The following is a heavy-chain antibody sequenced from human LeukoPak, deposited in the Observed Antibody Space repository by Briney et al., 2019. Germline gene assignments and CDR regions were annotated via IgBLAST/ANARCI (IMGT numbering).Heavy chain of an antibody. CDR3: ARDGYCSSTSCYTNWFDP. CDR2: IYTSGST. Sequence: SETLSLTCTVSGGTISSYYWSWIRQPAGKGLEWIGRIYTSGSTNYNPSLKSRVTMSVGTSKNQFSLKLSSVTAAETAVYYCARDGYCSSTSCYTNWFDPWGQGTLVTVSS. V-gene: IGHV4-4*07. D-gene: IGHD2-2*02. J-gene: IGHJ5*02. CDR1: GGTISSYY.